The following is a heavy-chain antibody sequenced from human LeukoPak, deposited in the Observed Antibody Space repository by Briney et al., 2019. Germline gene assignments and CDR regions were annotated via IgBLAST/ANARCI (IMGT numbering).Heavy chain of an antibody. CDR1: GFSLSNYW. D-gene: IGHD1-26*01. Sequence: GGSLRLSCGVPGFSLSNYWMTWVRKAPGKGLEWLGSVKEDGSERYHVDSLKGRFTISRDNAKNSLFLQLNSLGAEDTAVYYCARGYSYLDYWGQGALVTVSS. J-gene: IGHJ4*02. CDR2: VKEDGSER. CDR3: ARGYSYLDY. V-gene: IGHV3-7*05.